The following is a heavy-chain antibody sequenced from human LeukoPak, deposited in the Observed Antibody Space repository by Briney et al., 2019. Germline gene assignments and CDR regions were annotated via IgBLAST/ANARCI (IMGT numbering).Heavy chain of an antibody. CDR3: ASDPMGAARLGAWFDP. Sequence: SVKVSCTASGGTFSSYAISWVRQAPGQGLEWMGGIIPIFGTANYAQKFQGRVTITADESTSTAYMELSSLRSEDTAVYYCASDPMGAARLGAWFDPWGQGTLVTVSS. V-gene: IGHV1-69*13. D-gene: IGHD6-6*01. J-gene: IGHJ5*02. CDR2: IIPIFGTA. CDR1: GGTFSSYA.